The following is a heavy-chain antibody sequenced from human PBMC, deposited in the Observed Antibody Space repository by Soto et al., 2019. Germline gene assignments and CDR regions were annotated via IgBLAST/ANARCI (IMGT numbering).Heavy chain of an antibody. CDR3: ARDLSVVVPAAIRWGDWFDP. CDR1: GYTFTSYG. Sequence: GASVKVSCKASGYTFTSYGISWVRQAPGQGLEWMGWISAYNGNTNYAQKLQGRVTMTTDTSTSTAYMELRSLRSDDTAVYYRARDLSVVVPAAIRWGDWFDPWGQGTLVTVSS. CDR2: ISAYNGNT. J-gene: IGHJ5*02. D-gene: IGHD2-2*02. V-gene: IGHV1-18*04.